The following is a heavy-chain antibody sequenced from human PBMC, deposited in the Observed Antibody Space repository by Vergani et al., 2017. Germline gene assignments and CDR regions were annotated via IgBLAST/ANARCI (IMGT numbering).Heavy chain of an antibody. CDR3: ATNNYYDFWSGLGG. V-gene: IGHV3-74*01. D-gene: IGHD3-3*01. CDR2: INSDGSST. Sequence: EVQLVESGGGLVQPGGSLRLSFAASGFTFSSYWMHWVRQAPGKGLVWVSRINSDGSSTSYADSVKGRFTISRDNAKNTLYLQMNSLRAEDTAVYYCATNNYYDFWSGLGGWGQGTLVTVSS. J-gene: IGHJ4*02. CDR1: GFTFSSYW.